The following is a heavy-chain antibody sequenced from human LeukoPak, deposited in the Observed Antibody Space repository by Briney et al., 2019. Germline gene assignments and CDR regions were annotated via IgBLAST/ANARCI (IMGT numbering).Heavy chain of an antibody. J-gene: IGHJ2*01. CDR3: ARLVLRGNWYFDL. CDR1: GGSFSGYY. V-gene: IGHV4-34*01. CDR2: INRSGST. Sequence: PSETLSLTCAVYGGSFSGYYWSWIRQPPGKGLEWIGEINRSGSTNYNPSLKSRVTISVDTSKNQFSLKLSSVTAADTAVYYCARLVLRGNWYFDLWGRGTLVTVSS. D-gene: IGHD2/OR15-2a*01.